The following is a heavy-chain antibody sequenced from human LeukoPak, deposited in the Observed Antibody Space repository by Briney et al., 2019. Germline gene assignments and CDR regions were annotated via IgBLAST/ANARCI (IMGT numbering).Heavy chain of an antibody. V-gene: IGHV5-10-1*01. Sequence: GESLKISCKGSGYSFTSYWISWVRQMPGKGLEWMGRIDPSDSYTNYSPSFQGHVTISADKSISTAHLQWSSLKASDTATYYCARRKGDGYNSPFDYWGQGTLVTVPS. D-gene: IGHD5-24*01. CDR3: ARRKGDGYNSPFDY. CDR2: IDPSDSYT. CDR1: GYSFTSYW. J-gene: IGHJ4*02.